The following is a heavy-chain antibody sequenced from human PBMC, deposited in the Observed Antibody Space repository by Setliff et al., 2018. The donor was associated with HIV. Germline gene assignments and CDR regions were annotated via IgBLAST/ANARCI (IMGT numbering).Heavy chain of an antibody. CDR3: ARGLPYYYDSSGYYYFDY. CDR1: GGSFSGYY. Sequence: PSETLSLTCDVFGGSFSGYYWSWIRQPPGKGLEWIGEIIPSGSTNYNPSLKSRVTISVDTSKNQFSLKLSSVTAADTAVYYCARGLPYYYDSSGYYYFDYWGQGTLVTVSS. D-gene: IGHD3-22*01. CDR2: IIPSGST. J-gene: IGHJ4*02. V-gene: IGHV4-34*09.